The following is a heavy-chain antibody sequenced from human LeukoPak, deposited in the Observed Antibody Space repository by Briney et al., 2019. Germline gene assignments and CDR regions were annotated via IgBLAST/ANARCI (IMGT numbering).Heavy chain of an antibody. J-gene: IGHJ4*02. Sequence: SVKVSCKASGFTFTSSAMQWVRQARGQRLEWIGWIVVGSGNTNYAQKFQERVTITRDMSTSTAYMELSSLRSEDTAVYYCAAGVRFLEWLDFDYWGQGTLVTVSS. CDR3: AAGVRFLEWLDFDY. D-gene: IGHD3-3*01. CDR1: GFTFTSSA. CDR2: IVVGSGNT. V-gene: IGHV1-58*02.